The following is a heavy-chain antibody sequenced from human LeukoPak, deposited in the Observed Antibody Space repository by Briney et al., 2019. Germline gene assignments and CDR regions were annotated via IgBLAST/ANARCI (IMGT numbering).Heavy chain of an antibody. V-gene: IGHV4-39*07. Sequence: SETLSLTCTVSGGSISGSSYYWGWIRQPPGKELEWVGSIYYSGSTYYNPSLKSRVSISVDVSKNQFSLKVSSVTAADTAVYYCARDQAPYYDRSGCHYSATAAAFDIWGQGTMVTVSS. CDR3: ARDQAPYYDRSGCHYSATAAAFDI. CDR1: GGSISGSSYY. CDR2: IYYSGST. D-gene: IGHD3-22*01. J-gene: IGHJ3*02.